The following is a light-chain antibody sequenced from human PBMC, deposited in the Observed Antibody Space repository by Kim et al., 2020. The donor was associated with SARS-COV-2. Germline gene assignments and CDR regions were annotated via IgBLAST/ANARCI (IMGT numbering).Light chain of an antibody. CDR2: AAS. Sequence: ASVGDRVTFSGRASQGISNYLAWFQQKPGKVPRRLIYAASSLQSRVPSRFSGSGSGTEFTLTISSLQPEDFATYYCLQHNSYPLTCGRGTKVDIK. CDR3: LQHNSYPLT. CDR1: QGISNY. J-gene: IGKJ4*01. V-gene: IGKV1-17*03.